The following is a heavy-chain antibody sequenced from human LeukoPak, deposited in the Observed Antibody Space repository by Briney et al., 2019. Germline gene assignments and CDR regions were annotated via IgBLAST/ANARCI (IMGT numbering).Heavy chain of an antibody. CDR3: ARINYYGSGLDL. V-gene: IGHV4-39*07. J-gene: IGHJ5*02. CDR2: IYYSGST. D-gene: IGHD3-10*01. Sequence: SETLSLTCTVSGGSISSSSYYWGWIRQPPGKGLEWIGSIYYSGSTYYNPSLKSRITMSVDTSKNQFSLRLSSVTAADTAVYYCARINYYGSGLDLWGQGALVTVSS. CDR1: GGSISSSSYY.